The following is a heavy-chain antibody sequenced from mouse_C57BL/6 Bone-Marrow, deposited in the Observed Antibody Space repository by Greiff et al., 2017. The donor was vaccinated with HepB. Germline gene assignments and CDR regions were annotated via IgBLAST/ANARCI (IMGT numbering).Heavy chain of an antibody. Sequence: EVQVVESGTVLARPGASVKMSCKTSGYTFTSYWMHWVKQRPGQGLEWIGAIYPGNSDTSYNQKFKGKAKLTAVTSASTAYMELSSLTNEDSAVYYCTRYYGSKRYFDVWGTGTTVTVSS. J-gene: IGHJ1*03. V-gene: IGHV1-5*01. CDR3: TRYYGSKRYFDV. D-gene: IGHD1-1*01. CDR1: GYTFTSYW. CDR2: IYPGNSDT.